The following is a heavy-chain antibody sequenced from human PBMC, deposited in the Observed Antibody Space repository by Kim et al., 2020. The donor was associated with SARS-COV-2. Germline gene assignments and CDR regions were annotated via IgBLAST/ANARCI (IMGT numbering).Heavy chain of an antibody. Sequence: ASVKVSCKASGYTFTTTYAMHWVRQAPGQGLEWMGFINAGNGNTEYSRKFLGRVTFTRDISATTTYMELSRLRSDDTAVYYFARDPEARLDYWGQGTLVT. CDR3: ARDPEARLDY. J-gene: IGHJ4*02. V-gene: IGHV1-3*01. CDR2: INAGNGNT. CDR1: GYTFTTTYA. D-gene: IGHD6-6*01.